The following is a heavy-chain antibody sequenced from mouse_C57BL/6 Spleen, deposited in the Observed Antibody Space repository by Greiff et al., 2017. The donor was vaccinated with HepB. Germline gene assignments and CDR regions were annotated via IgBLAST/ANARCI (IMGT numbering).Heavy chain of an antibody. CDR1: GYTFTSYG. D-gene: IGHD2-3*01. V-gene: IGHV1-81*01. CDR2: IYPRSGNT. J-gene: IGHJ3*01. CDR3: ARGGDGYYGGFAY. Sequence: VQLQQSGAELARPGASVKLSCKASGYTFTSYGISWVKQRTGQGLEWIGEIYPRSGNTYYNEKFKGKATLTADKSSSTAYMELRSLTSEDSAVYFCARGGDGYYGGFAYWGQGTLVTVSA.